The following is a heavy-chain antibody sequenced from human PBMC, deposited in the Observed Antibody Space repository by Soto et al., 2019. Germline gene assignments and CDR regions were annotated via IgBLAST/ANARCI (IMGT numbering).Heavy chain of an antibody. V-gene: IGHV3-33*01. J-gene: IGHJ2*01. Sequence: QVQLVESGGGVVQPGRSLRLSCAASGFTFSNYGMHWVRQAPGKGLERVALIWHDGSKKYYVDSVKGRFTISRDNTKNTLYLQMDSLRAEDTAVYYCARDERSWYFDLWGRGTLVTVSS. CDR1: GFTFSNYG. CDR2: IWHDGSKK. D-gene: IGHD1-1*01. CDR3: ARDERSWYFDL.